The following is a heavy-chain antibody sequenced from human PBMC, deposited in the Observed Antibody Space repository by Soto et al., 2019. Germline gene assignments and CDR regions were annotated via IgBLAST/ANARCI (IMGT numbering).Heavy chain of an antibody. CDR1: GGSISSYY. V-gene: IGHV4-59*08. CDR3: ARRYGVAYDF. J-gene: IGHJ4*02. D-gene: IGHD1-20*01. CDR2: IYYSGST. Sequence: SETRSLTCTVSGGSISSYYWSWIRQPPGKGLEWIGYIYYSGSTNYNPSLKSRVTISVDTSKNQFSLKLSSVTAADTAVYYCARRYGVAYDFWGQGTLVTVS.